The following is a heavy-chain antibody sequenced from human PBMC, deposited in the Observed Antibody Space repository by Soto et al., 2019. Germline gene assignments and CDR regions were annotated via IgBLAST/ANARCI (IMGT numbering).Heavy chain of an antibody. D-gene: IGHD3-10*01. CDR3: ARGEFEYYYYYGMDV. J-gene: IGHJ6*02. V-gene: IGHV1-69*01. Sequence: SVEVSRTSSEGNFVNFAVRRVRQTPGQGLEWMGGIIPIFGTANYAQKFQGRVTITADESTSTAYMELSSLRSEDTAVYYCARGEFEYYYYYGMDVWGQGTTVTVSS. CDR1: EGNFVNFA. CDR2: IIPIFGTA.